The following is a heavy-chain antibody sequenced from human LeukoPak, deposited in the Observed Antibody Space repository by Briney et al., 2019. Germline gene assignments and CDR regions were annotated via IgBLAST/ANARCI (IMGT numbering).Heavy chain of an antibody. D-gene: IGHD5-24*01. CDR3: ARGTRDGYNPTFDY. CDR2: TYYTSKWYN. CDR1: GDSVSTNSAA. Sequence: SQTLSLTCAISGDSVSTNSAAWNWIRQSPSRGLEWLGRTYYTSKWYNDYALSMKGRITINPDTSKNQFSLQLNSVTPEDTALYYSARGTRDGYNPTFDYWGQGTLVTVSS. V-gene: IGHV6-1*01. J-gene: IGHJ4*02.